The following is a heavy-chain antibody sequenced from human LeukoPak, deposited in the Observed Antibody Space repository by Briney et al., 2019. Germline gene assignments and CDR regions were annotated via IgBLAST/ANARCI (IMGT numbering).Heavy chain of an antibody. CDR2: INHSGST. D-gene: IGHD2-15*01. J-gene: IGHJ2*01. V-gene: IGHV4-34*01. Sequence: SETLSLTCAVYGGSFSGYYWSWIRQPPGKGLEWIGEINHSGSTNYNPSLKSRVTISVDTSKNQFSLKLSSVTAADTAVYYCARGPRPYYSGGSCYRRYVDLWGRGTLVTVSS. CDR3: ARGPRPYYSGGSCYRRYVDL. CDR1: GGSFSGYY.